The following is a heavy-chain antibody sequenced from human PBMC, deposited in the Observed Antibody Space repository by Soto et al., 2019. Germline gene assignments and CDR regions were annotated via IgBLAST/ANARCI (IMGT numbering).Heavy chain of an antibody. CDR1: GFTFSSYG. V-gene: IGHV3-33*01. Sequence: GGSLRLSCAASGFTFSSYGMHWVRQAPGKGLEWVAVIWYDGSNKYYADSVKGRFTISRDNSKNTLYLQMNSPRAEDTAVYYCARDFGVDTAMALYSYCGMDVWGQGTTVTVSS. CDR3: ARDFGVDTAMALYSYCGMDV. J-gene: IGHJ6*02. D-gene: IGHD5-18*01. CDR2: IWYDGSNK.